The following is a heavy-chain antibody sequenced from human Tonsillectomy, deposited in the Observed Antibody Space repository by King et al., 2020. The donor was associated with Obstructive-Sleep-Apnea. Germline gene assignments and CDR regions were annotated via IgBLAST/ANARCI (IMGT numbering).Heavy chain of an antibody. CDR1: GGSFSGYY. Sequence: VQLQQWGAGLLKPSETLSLTCAVYGGSFSGYYWSWIRQPPGKGLEWIGEINHSGRPNYNPSLKSRVPISVDTSKNQFSLKLSSVTAADTAGYYCARAGRTTMVVVVINNWFDPWGQGTLVTVSS. CDR3: ARAGRTTMVVVVINNWFDP. J-gene: IGHJ5*02. D-gene: IGHD3-22*01. V-gene: IGHV4-34*01. CDR2: INHSGRP.